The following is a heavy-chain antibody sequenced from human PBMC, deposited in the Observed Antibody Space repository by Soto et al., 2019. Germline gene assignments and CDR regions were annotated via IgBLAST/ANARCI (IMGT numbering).Heavy chain of an antibody. Sequence: SETLSLTCTVSGGSISSYHWSWIRQPPGKGLEWIGYIYYSGSTNYNPSLKSRVTISVDTSKNQFSLKLSSVTAADTAVYYCARATYYDFWSGPGYYYYGMDVWGQGTTVTVS. CDR2: IYYSGST. CDR3: ARATYYDFWSGPGYYYYGMDV. D-gene: IGHD3-3*01. V-gene: IGHV4-59*01. CDR1: GGSISSYH. J-gene: IGHJ6*02.